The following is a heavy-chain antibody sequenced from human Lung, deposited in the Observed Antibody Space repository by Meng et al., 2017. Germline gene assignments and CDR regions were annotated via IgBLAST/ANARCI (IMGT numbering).Heavy chain of an antibody. D-gene: IGHD4-11*01. CDR1: GGSFSDYY. CDR3: ARGPTTMAHDFDY. J-gene: IGHJ4*02. Sequence: HVPLQRGGEGLLKPSETLSLTCVVSGGSFSDYYWSWIRQPPGKGLEWIGEINHSGSTNYNPSLESRATISVDTSQNNLSLKLSSVTAADSAVYYCARGPTTMAHDFDYWGQGTLVTVSS. V-gene: IGHV4-34*01. CDR2: INHSGST.